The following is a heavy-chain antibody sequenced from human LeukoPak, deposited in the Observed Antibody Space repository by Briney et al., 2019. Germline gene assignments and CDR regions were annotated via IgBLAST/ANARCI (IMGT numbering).Heavy chain of an antibody. CDR1: GASMSSYY. V-gene: IGHV4-59*13. J-gene: IGHJ4*02. CDR3: ATAGVRGLHSRFEN. D-gene: IGHD3-10*01. Sequence: SETLSLTCAVSGASMSSYYWTWSWIRQPPGKGLEWIGYIYYSESTNYNPSLKSRVTISADTSKSQFSLKLTSVTAADTAMYYCATAGVRGLHSRFENWGQGTLVTVSS. CDR2: IYYSEST.